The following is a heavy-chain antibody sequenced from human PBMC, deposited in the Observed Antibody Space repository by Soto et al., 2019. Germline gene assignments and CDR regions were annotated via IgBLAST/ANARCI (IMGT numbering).Heavy chain of an antibody. CDR2: INAGNGNT. CDR1: GYTFTSYA. J-gene: IGHJ5*02. D-gene: IGHD2-2*01. Sequence: QVQLVQSGAEVKKPGASVKVSCKASGYTFTSYAMHWVRQAPGQRPAWMGWINAGNGNTKYSQKFQGRVTITRDTSASRAYRELSSLRSEDTAVYYWARVLAEYQLLWAAGFDPWVQGTLVTVSS. CDR3: ARVLAEYQLLWAAGFDP. V-gene: IGHV1-3*01.